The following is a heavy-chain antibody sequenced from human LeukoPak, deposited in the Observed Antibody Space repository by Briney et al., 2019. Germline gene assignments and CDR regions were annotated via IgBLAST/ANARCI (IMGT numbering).Heavy chain of an antibody. V-gene: IGHV3-23*01. CDR3: AKARDGYNAYFDY. D-gene: IGHD5-24*01. J-gene: IGHJ4*02. CDR2: ISGSGGST. CDR1: GFTFSSYG. Sequence: GGSLRLSCAASGFTFSSYGMSWVRQAPGKGLEWVSAISGSGGSTYYADSVKGRFTISRDNSKNTLYLQMNSLRAEDTAVYYCAKARDGYNAYFDYWGQGTLVTVSS.